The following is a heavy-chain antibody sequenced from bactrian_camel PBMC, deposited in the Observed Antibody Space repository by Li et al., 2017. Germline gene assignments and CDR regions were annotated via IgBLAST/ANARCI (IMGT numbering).Heavy chain of an antibody. CDR3: AVDGPVAFCSDYPSDFRG. D-gene: IGHD2*01. CDR2: IQDDGAK. V-gene: IGHV3S55*01. J-gene: IGHJ4*01. Sequence: HVQLVESGGGSVQPGGSLRLSCVVSGTTYERYSMAWFRQAPGKEREMVAQIQDDGAKHYDSTAEGRFTISKDAAKDTLDLRMTSLKPEDSGMYYCAVDGPVAFCSDYPSDFRGWGQGTQVTVS. CDR1: GTTYERYS.